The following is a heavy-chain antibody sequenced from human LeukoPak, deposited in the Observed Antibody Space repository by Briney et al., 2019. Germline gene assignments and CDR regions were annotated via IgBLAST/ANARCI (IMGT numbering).Heavy chain of an antibody. V-gene: IGHV4-34*01. CDR3: ARGKSSYFNFDY. CDR2: INHSGST. Sequence: SETLSLTCAVYGGSFSGYYWSWIRQPPGKGLEWIGEINHSGSTNYNPSLKSRVTISVDMSKNQFSLKLSSVTAADTAVYYCARGKSSYFNFDYWGQGTLVTVSS. D-gene: IGHD2-15*01. CDR1: GGSFSGYY. J-gene: IGHJ4*02.